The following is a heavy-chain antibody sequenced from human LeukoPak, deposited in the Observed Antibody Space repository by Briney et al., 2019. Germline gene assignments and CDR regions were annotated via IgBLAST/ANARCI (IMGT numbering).Heavy chain of an antibody. D-gene: IGHD3-22*01. Sequence: ASVKVSCKASGCTFTGYYLHWVRQAPGQGLEWMGRINPNSGGTNYAQKFQGRVTMTRDTSISTAYMELSRLRSDDTAVYYCARGMPGDSSGYRLFDYWGQGTLVTVSS. V-gene: IGHV1-2*06. CDR3: ARGMPGDSSGYRLFDY. J-gene: IGHJ4*02. CDR1: GCTFTGYY. CDR2: INPNSGGT.